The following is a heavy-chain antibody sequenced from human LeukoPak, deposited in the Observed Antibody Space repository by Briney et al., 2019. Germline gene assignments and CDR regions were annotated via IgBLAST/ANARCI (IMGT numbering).Heavy chain of an antibody. CDR3: ARKESGASYFGY. D-gene: IGHD2-15*01. V-gene: IGHV4-59*08. CDR1: GGSMSSYY. CDR2: IYYTGST. J-gene: IGHJ4*02. Sequence: SETLSLTCTVSGGSMSSYYWSWIRQPPGKGLEWIGYIYYTGSTNYSPSLESRVTISVDTSKNQFSLKLSSVTAADTAMYFCARKESGASYFGYWGQGTLVTVSS.